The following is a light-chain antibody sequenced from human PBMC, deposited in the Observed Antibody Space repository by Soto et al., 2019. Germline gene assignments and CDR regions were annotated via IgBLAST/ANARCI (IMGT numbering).Light chain of an antibody. V-gene: IGLV2-14*01. CDR2: EVS. CDR3: SSYTSNSTQV. CDR1: STDVGDYNY. J-gene: IGLJ1*01. Sequence: QSVLTQPASVSGSPGQSITISCTGTSTDVGDYNYVSWYQQHPGKAPKFMIYEVSNRPSGVSNRFSGSKSGNTASLTISGLQAEDEADYYCSSYTSNSTQVFGTGTKVTVL.